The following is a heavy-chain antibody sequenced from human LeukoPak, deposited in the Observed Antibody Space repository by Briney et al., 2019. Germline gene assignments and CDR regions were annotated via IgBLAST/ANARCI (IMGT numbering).Heavy chain of an antibody. D-gene: IGHD3-10*01. J-gene: IGHJ4*02. V-gene: IGHV4-59*08. CDR2: IYYSGST. Sequence: SETLSLTCTVSGGSISSYYWSWIRQPPGKGLEWIGYIYYSGSTNYNPSLKSRVTISVDTSKNQFSLKLSSVTAADTAVYYCARQYTMGSFDYWGQGTLVTVSS. CDR1: GGSISSYY. CDR3: ARQYTMGSFDY.